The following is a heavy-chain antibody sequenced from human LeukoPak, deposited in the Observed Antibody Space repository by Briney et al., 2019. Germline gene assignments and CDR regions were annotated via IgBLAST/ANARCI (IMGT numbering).Heavy chain of an antibody. J-gene: IGHJ4*02. V-gene: IGHV3-7*01. CDR3: AKDLLGQWPTVFDY. D-gene: IGHD6-19*01. Sequence: GSLRLSCTASGFSFSNYAMNWVRQAPGKGLEWVANIKQDGSETYYMDSMKGRFTISRDNAKNSLYLQMNSLRAEDTAVYYCAKDLLGQWPTVFDYWGQGTLVTVSS. CDR2: IKQDGSET. CDR1: GFSFSNYA.